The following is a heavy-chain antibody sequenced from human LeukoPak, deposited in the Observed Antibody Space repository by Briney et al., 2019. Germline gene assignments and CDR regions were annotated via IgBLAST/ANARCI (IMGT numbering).Heavy chain of an antibody. V-gene: IGHV1-24*01. CDR2: FDREDGET. CDR3: ATVPGWDLRGWYYFDY. CDR1: RHTLTELS. D-gene: IGHD1-26*01. Sequence: ASVKVSCKVSRHTLTELSLHWVRQAPGKGLEWMGGFDREDGETVYAQKFQGRVTMTEDTSTDTAYMDLSSLRSEDTAVYYCATVPGWDLRGWYYFDYWGQGTLVTVSS. J-gene: IGHJ4*02.